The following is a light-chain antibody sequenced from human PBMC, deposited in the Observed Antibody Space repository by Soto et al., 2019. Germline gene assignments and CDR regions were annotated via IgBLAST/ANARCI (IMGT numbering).Light chain of an antibody. CDR1: QSVSSNY. CDR3: QHYVTSPWT. CDR2: GAS. J-gene: IGKJ1*01. Sequence: EIVLTQSPGTLSLYPGERATLSCRASQSVSSNYLAWYQQKPGQAPRLLIYGASSRATGIPDRFSGSGSGTDFTLTISRLEPEDFAVYYCQHYVTSPWTFGQGTKVEMK. V-gene: IGKV3-20*01.